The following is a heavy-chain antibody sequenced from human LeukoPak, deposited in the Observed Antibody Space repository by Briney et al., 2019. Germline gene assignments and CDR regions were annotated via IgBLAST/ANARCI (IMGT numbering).Heavy chain of an antibody. Sequence: GGSLRLSCAASGFTFSSYAMSWVRQAPGKGLEWVSAISGSGGSTYYADSVKGRFTISRDNSKNTLYLQMNSLRAEDTAVYYCAGTHDILTGYLGYWGQGTLVTVSS. D-gene: IGHD3-9*01. CDR1: GFTFSSYA. J-gene: IGHJ4*02. V-gene: IGHV3-23*01. CDR2: ISGSGGST. CDR3: AGTHDILTGYLGY.